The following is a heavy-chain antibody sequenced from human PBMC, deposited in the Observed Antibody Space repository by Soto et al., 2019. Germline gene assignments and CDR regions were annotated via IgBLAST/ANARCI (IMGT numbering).Heavy chain of an antibody. V-gene: IGHV5-51*01. CDR3: ARTAAAGKYYYGMDV. J-gene: IGHJ6*02. CDR1: GYSFSSYW. Sequence: GESLKISCKGSGYSFSSYWIGWVRQMPGKGLESMGIIYPGDSDTRYSPSFQGQVTISADKSISTAYLQWSSLKASDTAMYYCARTAAAGKYYYGMDVWGQGTTVTVSS. CDR2: IYPGDSDT. D-gene: IGHD6-13*01.